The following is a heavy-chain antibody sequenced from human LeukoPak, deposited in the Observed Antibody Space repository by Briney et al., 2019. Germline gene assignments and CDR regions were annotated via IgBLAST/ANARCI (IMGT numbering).Heavy chain of an antibody. J-gene: IGHJ6*02. CDR2: ISSSSSYT. CDR1: GLTFSDYY. Sequence: PGGSLRLSCAASGLTFSDYYMSWIRQAPGKGLEWVSYISSSSSYTNYADSVKGRFTISRDNAKKSLYLQMNSLRAEDTAVYYCARYIAAAGDNGMDVWGQGTTVTVSS. D-gene: IGHD6-13*01. CDR3: ARYIAAAGDNGMDV. V-gene: IGHV3-11*03.